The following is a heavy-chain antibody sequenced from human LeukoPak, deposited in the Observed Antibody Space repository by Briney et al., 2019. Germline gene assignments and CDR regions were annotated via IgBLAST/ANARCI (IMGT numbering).Heavy chain of an antibody. Sequence: ASVKVPCKASGYTFTNYYIHWVRQAPGQGLEWMGITGPIGGSTNYAQKFQGRVTMTRDTSTSTVYMELSSLRSEDSAVYYCARGPDYWGQGTLVTVSS. CDR3: ARGPDY. V-gene: IGHV1-46*01. J-gene: IGHJ4*02. CDR1: GYTFTNYY. CDR2: TGPIGGST.